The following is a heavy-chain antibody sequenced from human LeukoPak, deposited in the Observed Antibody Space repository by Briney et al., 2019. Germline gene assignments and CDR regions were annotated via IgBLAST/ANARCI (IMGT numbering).Heavy chain of an antibody. CDR2: IIPIFGTA. D-gene: IGHD3-3*01. J-gene: IGHJ6*02. V-gene: IGHV1-69*13. CDR1: GGTFSSYA. Sequence: SVKVSCKASGGTFSSYAISWVRQAPGQGLEWMGGIIPIFGTANYAQKFQGRVTITADESTSTAYMELSSLRSEDTAVYYCAREGFPPKISDFWSGLGPYYYYGMDVWGQGTTVTVSS. CDR3: AREGFPPKISDFWSGLGPYYYYGMDV.